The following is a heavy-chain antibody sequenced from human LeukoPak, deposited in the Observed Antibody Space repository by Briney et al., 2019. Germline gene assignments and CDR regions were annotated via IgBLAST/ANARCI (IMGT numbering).Heavy chain of an antibody. V-gene: IGHV3-21*01. CDR2: ISSSSSYI. J-gene: IGHJ4*02. Sequence: GGSLRLSCAASGFTFSSYSMNWVRQAPGKGLEWVSSISSSSSYIYYADSVKGRFTISRDNAKNSLYLQMNSLRAEDTAVYYCAREDRFWEGENDYGGQGTLVPVS. CDR3: AREDRFWEGENDY. CDR1: GFTFSSYS. D-gene: IGHD3-3*01.